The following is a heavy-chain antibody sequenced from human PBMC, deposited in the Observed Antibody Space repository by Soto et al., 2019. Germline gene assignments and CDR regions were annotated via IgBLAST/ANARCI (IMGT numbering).Heavy chain of an antibody. CDR3: ARVPSSSGRAHFDY. D-gene: IGHD2-15*01. CDR2: ISSSSNTK. V-gene: IGHV3-48*01. J-gene: IGHJ4*02. CDR1: GFSLYNYA. Sequence: GGSLRLSCAASGFSLYNYAMDWVRQAPGQGLEWVSYISSSSNTKYYADSVKGRFTISRDNSKNSLYLQMNSLRAEDTAVYYCARVPSSSGRAHFDYWGQGTLVTISS.